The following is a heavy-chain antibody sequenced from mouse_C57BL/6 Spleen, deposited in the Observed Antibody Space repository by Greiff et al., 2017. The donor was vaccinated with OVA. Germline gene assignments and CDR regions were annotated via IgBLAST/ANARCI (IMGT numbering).Heavy chain of an antibody. CDR1: GFTFSSYA. V-gene: IGHV5-9-1*02. D-gene: IGHD2-1*01. Sequence: EVKLQESGEGLVKPGGSLTLSCAASGFTFSSYAMSWVRQTPEKRLEWVAYISSGGDYIYNADTVKGRFTISRDNARNSLYLQMSSLKSEDTAMDYCTRDGDGNYDFDDWGQGTTLTVAS. CDR3: TRDGDGNYDFDD. CDR2: ISSGGDYI. J-gene: IGHJ2*01.